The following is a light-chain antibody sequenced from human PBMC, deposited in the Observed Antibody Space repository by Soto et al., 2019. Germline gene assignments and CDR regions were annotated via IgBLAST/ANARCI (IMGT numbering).Light chain of an antibody. CDR3: SSYGGSSNSVV. Sequence: QSALTQPPSASGSPGQSVTISCTGTSNDVGGYNFVSWYQQQPGKAPKLIIYEVIKRPSGVPNRFSGSKSGNTASLTVSGLQAEDEADYYCSSYGGSSNSVVFGGGTKLTVL. CDR1: SNDVGGYNF. J-gene: IGLJ2*01. CDR2: EVI. V-gene: IGLV2-8*01.